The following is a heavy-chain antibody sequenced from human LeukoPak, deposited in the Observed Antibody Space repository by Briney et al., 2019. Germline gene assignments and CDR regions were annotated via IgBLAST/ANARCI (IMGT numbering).Heavy chain of an antibody. CDR2: INHSGST. CDR3: ARAYDYGDRGYYYYYYMDV. D-gene: IGHD4-17*01. Sequence: SETLSLTCAVYGGSFSGYYWSWIRQPPGKGLEWIGEINHSGSTNYDPSLKSRVTMSVDTSKNHFSLRLSSVTAADTAVYYCARAYDYGDRGYYYYYYMDVWGKGTTVTISS. CDR1: GGSFSGYY. V-gene: IGHV4-34*01. J-gene: IGHJ6*03.